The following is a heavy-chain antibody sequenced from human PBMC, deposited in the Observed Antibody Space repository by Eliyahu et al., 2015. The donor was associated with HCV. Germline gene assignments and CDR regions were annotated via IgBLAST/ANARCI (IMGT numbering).Heavy chain of an antibody. J-gene: IGHJ5*02. CDR3: ASGGGGIAVAGTGGWFDP. Sequence: QVQLQESGPGLVKPSETLSLTCXVSGGXITTYXWSWIRQPPGKGLXWIGXIHYTGSTNXNPPLKSRVTISVDTSKXQFSLNLTSVTAADTAVYYCASGGGGIAVAGTGGWFDPWGQGTLVTVSS. CDR2: IHYTGST. D-gene: IGHD6-19*01. V-gene: IGHV4-59*01. CDR1: GGXITTYX.